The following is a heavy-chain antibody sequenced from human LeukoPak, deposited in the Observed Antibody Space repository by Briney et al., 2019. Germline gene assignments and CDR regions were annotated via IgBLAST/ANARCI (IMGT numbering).Heavy chain of an antibody. J-gene: IGHJ4*01. V-gene: IGHV3-23*01. Sequence: GGSLSLSCAASGFTFSSYAMSWVRQAPGKGLEWVSTLSGSGITTYYADSVKGRFTISRDNSKNTLYLQMNSLRAEDTAVYYCAKGIYSSGWSYFDYWGHGTLVTVSS. CDR3: AKGIYSSGWSYFDY. D-gene: IGHD6-19*01. CDR2: LSGSGITT. CDR1: GFTFSSYA.